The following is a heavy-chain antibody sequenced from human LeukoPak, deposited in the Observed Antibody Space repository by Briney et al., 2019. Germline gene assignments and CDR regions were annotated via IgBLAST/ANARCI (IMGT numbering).Heavy chain of an antibody. J-gene: IGHJ4*02. V-gene: IGHV4-59*08. CDR1: GGSITSYY. CDR2: IFYTGST. D-gene: IGHD3-22*01. CDR3: ARLDDNSGYFH. Sequence: SETLSLTCTVSGGSITSYYWSWFRQPPGKGLEFIGYIFYTGSTNYNPSLKSRVTISVDTSKNQFSLKLSSVTAADTAVYYCARLDDNSGYFHWGQGTLVTVSS.